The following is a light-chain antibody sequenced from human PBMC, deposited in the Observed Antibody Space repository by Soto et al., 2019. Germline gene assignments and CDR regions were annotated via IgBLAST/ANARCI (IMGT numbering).Light chain of an antibody. V-gene: IGLV1-44*01. J-gene: IGLJ2*01. CDR2: AND. CDR3: GAWDGTLRDLA. Sequence: QSVLTQPPSASATPGQRVTISCSGSSSDIGSNPVNWYQQLPGAAPKLLIFANDQRPSGVPDRFSGSKSGTSASLAISDLQSEDEADYYCGAWDGTLRDLAFCGVTKLTVL. CDR1: SSDIGSNP.